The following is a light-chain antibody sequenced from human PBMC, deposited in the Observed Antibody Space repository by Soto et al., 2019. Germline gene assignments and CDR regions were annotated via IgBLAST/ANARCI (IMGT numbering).Light chain of an antibody. CDR2: GAS. CDR3: QQYSSWPPWT. J-gene: IGKJ1*01. Sequence: EIVMTQSPATLSVSPGERATLSCRASQSVSSDLAWYHQKPGQAPRLLIYGASARATGIPARFSGSGSGTEFTLTISSLESEDSAVYYCQQYSSWPPWTFGQGTKVDI. CDR1: QSVSSD. V-gene: IGKV3-15*01.